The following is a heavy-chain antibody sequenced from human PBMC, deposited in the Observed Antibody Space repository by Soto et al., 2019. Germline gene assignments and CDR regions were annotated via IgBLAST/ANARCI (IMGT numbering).Heavy chain of an antibody. CDR3: GRSERYCPGVVCYSWWFDS. CDR1: GFTFSSYW. Sequence: QPGGSLRLSCSASGFTFSSYWMTWVRQAPGKGLEWVANIRQDGSEKHYVDSVKGRFTISRDNAKNSLYFEMNSLRAEDTALYYCGRSERYCPGVVCYSWWFDSWAREP. D-gene: IGHD2-21*01. J-gene: IGHJ5*01. CDR2: IRQDGSEK. V-gene: IGHV3-7*01.